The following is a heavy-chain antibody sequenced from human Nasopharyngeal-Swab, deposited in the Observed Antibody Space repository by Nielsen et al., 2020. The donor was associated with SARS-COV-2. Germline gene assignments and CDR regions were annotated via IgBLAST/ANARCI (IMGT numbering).Heavy chain of an antibody. CDR1: GFTFSNYW. CDR2: IKHDGSGT. Sequence: GGALRLSCVASGFTFSNYWMYWVRQATGKGLVWVSRIKHDGSGTKYADSVKGRFTISRDNAKNTLYLHMNSLTAEDTAVYYCTRDFGMATFDSWGQGTLVTVSS. D-gene: IGHD3-16*01. CDR3: TRDFGMATFDS. J-gene: IGHJ4*02. V-gene: IGHV3-74*03.